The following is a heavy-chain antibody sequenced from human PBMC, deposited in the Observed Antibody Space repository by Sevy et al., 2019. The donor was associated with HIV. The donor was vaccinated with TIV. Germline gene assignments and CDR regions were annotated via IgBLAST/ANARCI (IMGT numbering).Heavy chain of an antibody. CDR2: IYYSGSS. CDR3: ARRGYCGGDCFFHFDS. D-gene: IGHD2-21*02. J-gene: IGHJ4*02. Sequence: SETLSLTSTVSGGSISSSSYCWGWIRQPPGKGLEWIGTIYYSGSSYYNPSLKSRVTISVDTSKNQFSLKLSSVTAADTAVYYCARRGYCGGDCFFHFDSWGQGTLVTVSS. CDR1: GGSISSSSYC. V-gene: IGHV4-39*01.